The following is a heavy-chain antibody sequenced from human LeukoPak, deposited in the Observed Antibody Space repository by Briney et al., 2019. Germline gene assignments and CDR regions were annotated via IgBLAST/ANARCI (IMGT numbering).Heavy chain of an antibody. V-gene: IGHV4-39*01. CDR3: VGEEYGTGSYYKSSD. CDR2: FYYTGSYTGTT. CDR1: DGSISSDSFY. Sequence: SETLSLTCIVSDGSISSDSFYWGWIRQPPGKGLEWIGSFYYTGSYTGTTYYNPSLESRVTVSVDTSKDLCSLKLTSVTAADTALYYCVGEEYGTGSYYKSSDWGQGTLVTVSS. J-gene: IGHJ4*02. D-gene: IGHD3-10*01.